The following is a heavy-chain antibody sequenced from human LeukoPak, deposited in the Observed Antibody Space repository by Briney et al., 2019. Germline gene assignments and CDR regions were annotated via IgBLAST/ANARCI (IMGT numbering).Heavy chain of an antibody. CDR2: MNPNSGNT. J-gene: IGHJ6*03. CDR3: ARGGELRYFDWLLRSSYYYYYYYMDV. CDR1: GYTFTSYD. V-gene: IGHV1-8*01. Sequence: VASVKVSCTASGYTFTSYDINWVRHATRQGLDWMGWMNPNSGNTASAQKFQGRVTMTRHTTISTASLELRTLRSEPTAVYYCARGGELRYFDWLLRSSYYYYYYYMDVWGKGTTVTISS. D-gene: IGHD3-9*01.